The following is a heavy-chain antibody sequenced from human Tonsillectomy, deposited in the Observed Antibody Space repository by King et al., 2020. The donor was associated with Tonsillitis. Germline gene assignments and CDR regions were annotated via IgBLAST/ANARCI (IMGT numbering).Heavy chain of an antibody. Sequence: VQLVESGGGLVQPGRSLRLSCAASGFTFDDYAMHWVRQAPGKGLEWVSVINWNSGSIGYADSVKGRFTISRENAKNSLYLQMNSLRAEDTALYYCAKGPDYYDSSGIDYWGQGTLVTVSS. CDR2: INWNSGSI. CDR1: GFTFDDYA. D-gene: IGHD3-22*01. J-gene: IGHJ4*02. V-gene: IGHV3-9*01. CDR3: AKGPDYYDSSGIDY.